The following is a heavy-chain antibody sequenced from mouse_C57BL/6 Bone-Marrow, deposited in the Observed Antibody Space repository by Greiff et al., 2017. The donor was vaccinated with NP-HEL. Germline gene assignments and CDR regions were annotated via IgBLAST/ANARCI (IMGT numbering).Heavy chain of an antibody. D-gene: IGHD2-1*01. CDR1: GYTFTDYY. Sequence: EVQLQESGPVLVKPGASVKMSCKASGYTFTDYYMNWVKQSHGKSLEWIGVINPYNGGTSYNQKFKGKATLTVEKSSRTAYMELNSLTSEDAAVYYSSTVTGYFDVWGTGTTVTVSS. CDR2: INPYNGGT. V-gene: IGHV1-19*01. CDR3: STVTGYFDV. J-gene: IGHJ1*03.